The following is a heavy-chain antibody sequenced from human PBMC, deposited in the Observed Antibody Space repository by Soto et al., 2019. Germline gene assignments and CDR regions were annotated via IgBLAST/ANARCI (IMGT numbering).Heavy chain of an antibody. CDR3: ARDSTSVRGS. CDR2: IIPIFDAT. CDR1: GGTFSRHS. V-gene: IGHV1-69*01. D-gene: IGHD3-10*01. J-gene: IGHJ4*02. Sequence: QVQMVQSGAEVKKPGSSARVSCKVSGGTFSRHSISWVRQAPGQGLEWMGGIIPIFDATQYAQKFQGRLPITAEESTTTFHMDLSGLRPEDMAIDYCARDSTSVRGSWGQGTLVTVS.